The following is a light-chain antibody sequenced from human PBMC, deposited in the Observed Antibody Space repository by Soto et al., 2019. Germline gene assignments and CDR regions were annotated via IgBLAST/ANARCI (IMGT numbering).Light chain of an antibody. Sequence: QSALTQPPSVSGSPGQSVTISCTGTSSGVGNYNRVSWYQQPPGTAPKVIIYEVSNRPSGVPDRFSESKSGNTASLTISGLQAEDEADYYCSSYTSSSTYVFGTGTKVTVL. V-gene: IGLV2-18*02. CDR2: EVS. CDR1: SSGVGNYNR. J-gene: IGLJ1*01. CDR3: SSYTSSSTYV.